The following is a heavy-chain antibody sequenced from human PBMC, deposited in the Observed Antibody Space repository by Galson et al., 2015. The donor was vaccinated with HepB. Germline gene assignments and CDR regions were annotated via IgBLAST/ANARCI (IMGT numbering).Heavy chain of an antibody. CDR3: ARDRTCSSTSCYYYYYYGMDV. J-gene: IGHJ6*02. Sequence: SLRLSCAASGFTFNTHSMNWVRQAPGKGLEWVSYINSASSITHYADSVKGRVTIFRDNDKNSLYLQMNSLRDEDTAVYYCARDRTCSSTSCYYYYYYGMDVWGQGTTVTVSS. D-gene: IGHD2-2*01. CDR1: GFTFNTHS. CDR2: INSASSIT. V-gene: IGHV3-48*02.